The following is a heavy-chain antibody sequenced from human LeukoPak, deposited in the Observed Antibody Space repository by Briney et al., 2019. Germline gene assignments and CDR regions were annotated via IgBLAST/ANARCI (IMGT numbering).Heavy chain of an antibody. CDR3: ARGYDYGDYGPLSY. D-gene: IGHD4-17*01. CDR1: GYTFTSYD. V-gene: IGHV1-8*01. Sequence: ASVKVSCKASGYTFTSYDINWVRQATGQGLEWMGWMNPNSGNTGYAQKFQGRVTMTRNTSISTAYMELSSLRSDDTAVYYCARGYDYGDYGPLSYWGQGTLVTVSS. CDR2: MNPNSGNT. J-gene: IGHJ4*02.